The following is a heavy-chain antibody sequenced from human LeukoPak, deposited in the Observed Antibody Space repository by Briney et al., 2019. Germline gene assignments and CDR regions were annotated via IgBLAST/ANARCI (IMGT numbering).Heavy chain of an antibody. CDR1: GLTFSSYE. Sequence: GGSLRLSCAASGLTFSSYEMNWVRQAPGKGLEWVSYISSSGTTIYYADSVKGRFTISRDNAKNSLYLQMNSLRAEDTAVYYCARDVLRAYSCGLDSWGQGTLVTVSS. CDR3: ARDVLRAYSCGLDS. J-gene: IGHJ4*02. V-gene: IGHV3-48*03. D-gene: IGHD5-18*01. CDR2: ISSSGTTI.